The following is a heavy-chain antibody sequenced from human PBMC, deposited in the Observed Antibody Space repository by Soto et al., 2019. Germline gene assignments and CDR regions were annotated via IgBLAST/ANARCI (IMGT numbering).Heavy chain of an antibody. D-gene: IGHD3-22*01. J-gene: IGHJ6*02. Sequence: QVHLVQSGAEVKKPGASVNVSCKTSGYTFIRNGISWVRQAPGQGLEWMGWISPNSGNTKYAQKLQGRVLMTTDTSTSTADMELRSLRSDDTAVYYCVKDRDSNSWPSRDVWGPGTTVTVSS. V-gene: IGHV1-18*01. CDR3: VKDRDSNSWPSRDV. CDR2: ISPNSGNT. CDR1: GYTFIRNG.